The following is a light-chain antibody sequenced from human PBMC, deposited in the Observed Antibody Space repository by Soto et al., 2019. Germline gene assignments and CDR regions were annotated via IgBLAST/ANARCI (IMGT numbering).Light chain of an antibody. Sequence: DIVMTQSPESLAVSLGEMATINCKSSQSVLSSSNNKNYLAWYQQKPGQPPKGIIYWQSTRESGVPDRFSGSGSGKEYMLTMRILQAEDVSVYYGNDHYAVPVTVGGGT. CDR1: QSVLSSSNNKNY. CDR2: WQS. CDR3: NDHYAVPVT. J-gene: IGKJ4*01. V-gene: IGKV4-1*01.